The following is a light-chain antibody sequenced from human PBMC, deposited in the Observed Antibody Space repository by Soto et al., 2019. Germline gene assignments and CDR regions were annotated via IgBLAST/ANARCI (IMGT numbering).Light chain of an antibody. CDR2: DAS. V-gene: IGKV1-5*01. CDR3: QQYNSYPGT. CDR1: QSIRSW. Sequence: DIQMTQSHSTLSASVGDRVTIACRACQSIRSWLAWYQLKPGKAPKLLSYDASSLESGVPSRFSGSRSGTEFTLTINSLQPDDFATYYCQQYNSYPGTFGQGTKVDIK. J-gene: IGKJ1*01.